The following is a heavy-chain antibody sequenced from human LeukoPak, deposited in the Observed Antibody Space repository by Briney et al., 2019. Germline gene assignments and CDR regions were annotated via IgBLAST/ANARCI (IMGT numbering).Heavy chain of an antibody. D-gene: IGHD6-13*01. Sequence: SETLSLTCTVSGGSISSYYWSWIRQPPGKGLEWIGYIYYSGSTNYNPSLKSRVTISVDTSKNQFSLKLSSVTAADTAVYYYARDVAAAGTPRSDAFDIWGQGTMVTVSS. CDR1: GGSISSYY. CDR3: ARDVAAAGTPRSDAFDI. CDR2: IYYSGST. V-gene: IGHV4-59*01. J-gene: IGHJ3*02.